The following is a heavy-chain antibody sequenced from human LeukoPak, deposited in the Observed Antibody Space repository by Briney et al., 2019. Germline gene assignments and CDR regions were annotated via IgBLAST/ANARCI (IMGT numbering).Heavy chain of an antibody. V-gene: IGHV1-2*02. CDR3: ATLRYCSSTSCPVANNWFDP. J-gene: IGHJ5*02. CDR1: GYTFAGYY. D-gene: IGHD2-2*01. CDR2: INPNSGGT. Sequence: ASVKVSCMASGYTFAGYYMHWVRQAPGQGLEWMGWINPNSGGTNYAQKFQGRVTMTRDTSISTAYMELSRLRSDDTAVYYCATLRYCSSTSCPVANNWFDPWGQGTLVTVSS.